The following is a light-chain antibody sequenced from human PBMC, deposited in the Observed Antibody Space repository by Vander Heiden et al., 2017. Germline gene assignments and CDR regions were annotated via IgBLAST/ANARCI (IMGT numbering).Light chain of an antibody. CDR2: DVS. CDR3: CSYAGSPYV. Sequence: QSALTPPRPVSGSPGQSVTISCTGTSSDVGGYNYVSWYQQHPGKAPKLMIYDVSKRPSGVPDRFSGSKSGNTASLTISGLQAEDEADYYCCSYAGSPYVFGTGTKVTVL. CDR1: SSDVGGYNY. J-gene: IGLJ1*01. V-gene: IGLV2-11*01.